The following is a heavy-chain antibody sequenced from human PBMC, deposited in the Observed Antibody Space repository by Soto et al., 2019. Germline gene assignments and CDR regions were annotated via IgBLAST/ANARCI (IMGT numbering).Heavy chain of an antibody. CDR1: GGSISSYY. CDR2: IYYSGST. CDR3: ARELGVFGIIKLNRWFVP. D-gene: IGHD3-3*01. Sequence: PSETLSLTCTVSGGSISSYYWSWIRQPPGKGLEWIGYIYYSGSTNYNPSLKSRVTISVDTSKNQFSLKLSSVTAADTAVYYCARELGVFGIIKLNRWFVPWGQGTMITVSS. J-gene: IGHJ5*02. V-gene: IGHV4-59*01.